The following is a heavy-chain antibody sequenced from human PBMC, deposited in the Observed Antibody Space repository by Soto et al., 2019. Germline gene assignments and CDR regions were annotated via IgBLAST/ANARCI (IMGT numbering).Heavy chain of an antibody. V-gene: IGHV3-23*01. D-gene: IGHD3-10*01. CDR3: AKFQPVVRGVSAFDH. Sequence: EVQLLESGGGLVQSGGSLRLSCAASGFTFSSYAMSWVRQAPGKGLEWVSSISGSGGSTYYADSVKGRFTISRDNSKNTLYLQMNSLRAEDTAVYYCAKFQPVVRGVSAFDHWGQGTLVTVSS. J-gene: IGHJ4*02. CDR1: GFTFSSYA. CDR2: ISGSGGST.